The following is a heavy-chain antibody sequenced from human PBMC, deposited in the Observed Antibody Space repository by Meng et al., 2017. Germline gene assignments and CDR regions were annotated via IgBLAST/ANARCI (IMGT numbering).Heavy chain of an antibody. V-gene: IGHV7-4-1*02. D-gene: IGHD6-19*01. J-gene: IGHJ4*02. Sequence: QVPLVQSGSELKKPGASVKVSCKASGYTFTSSAMNWVRQAPVQGLEWMGWINTNTGNPTYAQGFTGRFVFSLDTSVSTAYLQISSLKAEDTAVYYCARDPLRTQWLVHRSGRTRGPSIDYWGQGTLVTVSS. CDR2: INTNTGNP. CDR3: ARDPLRTQWLVHRSGRTRGPSIDY. CDR1: GYTFTSSA.